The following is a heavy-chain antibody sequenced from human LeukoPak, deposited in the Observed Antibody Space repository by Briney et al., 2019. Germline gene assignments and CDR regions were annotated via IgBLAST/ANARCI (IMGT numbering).Heavy chain of an antibody. D-gene: IGHD4-11*01. J-gene: IGHJ4*02. CDR3: ATRTPGSSYAYYFNY. V-gene: IGHV3-73*01. CDR2: IRSKANSYAT. Sequence: GGSLRLSCAASGFTFSGSAMHWVRQASGKGLEWVGRIRSKANSYATAYAASVEGRFTISRDDSKNTAYLQMNSLKTEDTAVYFCATRTPGSSYAYYFNYWGQGTLVTVSS. CDR1: GFTFSGSA.